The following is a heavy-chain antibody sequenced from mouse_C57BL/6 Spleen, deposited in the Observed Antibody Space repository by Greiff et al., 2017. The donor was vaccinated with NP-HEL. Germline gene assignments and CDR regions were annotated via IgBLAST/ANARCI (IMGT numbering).Heavy chain of an antibody. Sequence: VQLQQSGAELVRPGASVTLSCKASGYTFTDYEMHWVKQTPVHGLEWIGAIDPETGGTAYNQKFKGKAILTADKSSSTAYMELRSLTSEDSAVYYCTRGIHYGSSPWFAYWGQGTLVTVSA. D-gene: IGHD1-1*01. CDR3: TRGIHYGSSPWFAY. J-gene: IGHJ3*01. V-gene: IGHV1-15*01. CDR2: IDPETGGT. CDR1: GYTFTDYE.